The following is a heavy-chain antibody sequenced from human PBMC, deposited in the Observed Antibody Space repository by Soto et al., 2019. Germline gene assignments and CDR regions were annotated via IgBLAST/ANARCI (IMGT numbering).Heavy chain of an antibody. D-gene: IGHD3-22*01. CDR3: ATVGHYYDSSGYYLDY. V-gene: IGHV1-24*01. CDR1: GYTLTELS. CDR2: FDPEDGET. J-gene: IGHJ4*02. Sequence: QVQLVQSGAEVKKPGASVKVSCKVSGYTLTELSMHWVRQAPGKGLEWMGGFDPEDGETIYAQKFQGRVTMTEDTSTDTADMGLSSLRSEDTAVYYCATVGHYYDSSGYYLDYWGQGTLVTVSS.